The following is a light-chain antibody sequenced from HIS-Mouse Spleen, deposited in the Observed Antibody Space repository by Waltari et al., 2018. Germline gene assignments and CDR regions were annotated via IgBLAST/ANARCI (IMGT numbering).Light chain of an antibody. J-gene: IGLJ2*01. Sequence: QSSLTQPPSASGSPGQSVTSACTGTSRGVGGYNYVSWYQQHPGQAPKLMIYEVSNRPSGVPDRFSGSKSGNTASLTVSGLQAEDEADYYCSSYAGSNNLVFGGGTKLTVL. CDR1: SRGVGGYNY. V-gene: IGLV2-8*01. CDR3: SSYAGSNNLV. CDR2: EVS.